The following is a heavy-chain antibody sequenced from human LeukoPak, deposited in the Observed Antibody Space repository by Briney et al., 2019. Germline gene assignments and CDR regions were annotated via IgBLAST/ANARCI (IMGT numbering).Heavy chain of an antibody. D-gene: IGHD6-13*01. CDR1: GGSISSYY. Sequence: SETLSLTCTVSGGSISSYYWSWIRQPPGKGLEWIGYIYYSGSTNYNPSLKSRVTISVDTSKNQFSLKLSSVTAADTAVYYCARRRPSSSIDYWGQGTLVTVSS. J-gene: IGHJ4*02. CDR3: ARRRPSSSIDY. V-gene: IGHV4-59*08. CDR2: IYYSGST.